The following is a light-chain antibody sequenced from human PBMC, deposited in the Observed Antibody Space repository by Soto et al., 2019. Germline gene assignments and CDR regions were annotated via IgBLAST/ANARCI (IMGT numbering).Light chain of an antibody. V-gene: IGKV1-39*01. CDR3: QQSYLTPLT. J-gene: IGKJ4*01. Sequence: DIQMTQSPSSLSTSVGDRVTITCRASQSISSYLNWYQQKPGKAPKLLIYASSSLQSGVPPRFSGSGSGTDFTLTISSLQPEYFATYYCQQSYLTPLTFGGGTKVEIK. CDR1: QSISSY. CDR2: ASS.